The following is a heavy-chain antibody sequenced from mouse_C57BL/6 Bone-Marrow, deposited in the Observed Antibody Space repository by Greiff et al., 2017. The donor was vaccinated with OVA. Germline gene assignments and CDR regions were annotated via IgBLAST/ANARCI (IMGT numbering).Heavy chain of an antibody. J-gene: IGHJ4*01. CDR3: VIYDGYYKMDY. CDR1: GFSFNTYA. D-gene: IGHD2-3*01. CDR2: IRSKSNNYAT. Sequence: EVKLVESGGGLVQPKGSLKLSCAASGFSFNTYAMNWVRQAPGKGLEWVARIRSKSNNYATYYADSVKDRFTISRDDSESMLYLQMNNLKTEDTAMYYCVIYDGYYKMDYWGQGTSVTVSS. V-gene: IGHV10-1*01.